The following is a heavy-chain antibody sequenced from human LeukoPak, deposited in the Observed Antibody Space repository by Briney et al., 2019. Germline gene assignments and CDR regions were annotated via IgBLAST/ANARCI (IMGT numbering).Heavy chain of an antibody. Sequence: SVKVSCKASGGTFSSYTISWVRQAPGQGLEWMGRIIPILGIANYAQKFQGRVTITADKSTSTAYMELSSLRSEDTAVYYCASNPYGSEPSFDPWGQGTLVTVSA. V-gene: IGHV1-69*02. CDR3: ASNPYGSEPSFDP. CDR2: IIPILGIA. D-gene: IGHD3-10*01. J-gene: IGHJ5*02. CDR1: GGTFSSYT.